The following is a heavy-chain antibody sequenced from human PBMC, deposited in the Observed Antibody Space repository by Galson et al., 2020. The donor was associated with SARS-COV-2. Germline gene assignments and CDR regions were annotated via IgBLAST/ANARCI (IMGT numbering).Heavy chain of an antibody. V-gene: IGHV3-30*18. D-gene: IGHD4-17*01. J-gene: IGHJ6*02. CDR2: ISYDGSNK. Sequence: GGSLRLSCAASGFTFSSYGMHWVRQAPGKGLEWVAVISYDGSNKYYADSVKGRFTISRDNSKNTLYLQMNSLRAEDTAVYYCAKEESLGGYGDYDDYYGMDVWGQGTTVTVSS. CDR3: AKEESLGGYGDYDDYYGMDV. CDR1: GFTFSSYG.